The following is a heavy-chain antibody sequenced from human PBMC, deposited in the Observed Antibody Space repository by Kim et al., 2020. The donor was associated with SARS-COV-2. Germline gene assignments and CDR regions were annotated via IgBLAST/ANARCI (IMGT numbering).Heavy chain of an antibody. V-gene: IGHV4-34*01. Sequence: SETLSLTCAVYGGSFSGYYWSWIRQPPGKGLEWIGEINHSGSTNYNPSLKSRVTISVDTSKNQFSLKLSSVTAADTAVYYCARGLIVATQTIDYWGQGTL. CDR2: INHSGST. D-gene: IGHD5-12*01. J-gene: IGHJ4*02. CDR3: ARGLIVATQTIDY. CDR1: GGSFSGYY.